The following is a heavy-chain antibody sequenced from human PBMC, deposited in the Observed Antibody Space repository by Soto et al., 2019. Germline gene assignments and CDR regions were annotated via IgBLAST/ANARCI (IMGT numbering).Heavy chain of an antibody. J-gene: IGHJ4*02. V-gene: IGHV3-23*01. CDR1: GFTFSRNA. D-gene: IGHD2-21*01. CDR2: ISGGGGVT. CDR3: AKVWGIPNDDFDY. Sequence: GGSLRLSCAASGFTFSRNAMNWVRQAPGKGLEWVSTISGGGGVTYYADSVKGRFTISRDNSKSTLYLQMNSLRAEDTAIYYWAKVWGIPNDDFDYWGKGTLVTVSS.